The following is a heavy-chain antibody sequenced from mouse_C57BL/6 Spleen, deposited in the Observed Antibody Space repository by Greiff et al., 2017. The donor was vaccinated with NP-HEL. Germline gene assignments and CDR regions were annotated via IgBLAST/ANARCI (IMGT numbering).Heavy chain of an antibody. CDR3: ARRANTVVATDWYFDV. CDR2: IYPRSGNT. D-gene: IGHD1-1*01. CDR1: GYTFTSYG. V-gene: IGHV1-81*01. J-gene: IGHJ1*03. Sequence: VQLQESGAELARPGASVKLSCKASGYTFTSYGISWVKQRTGQGLEWIGEIYPRSGNTYYNEKFKGKATLTADKSSSTAYMELRSLTSEDSAVYFCARRANTVVATDWYFDVWGTGTTVTVSS.